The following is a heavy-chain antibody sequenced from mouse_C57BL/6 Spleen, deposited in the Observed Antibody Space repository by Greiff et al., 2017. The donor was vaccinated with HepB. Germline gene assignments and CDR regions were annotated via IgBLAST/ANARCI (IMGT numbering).Heavy chain of an antibody. CDR2: IYPSDSET. J-gene: IGHJ3*01. Sequence: QVQLKQPGAELVRPGSSVKLSCKASGYTFTSYWMDWVKQRPGQGLEWIGNIYPSDSETHYNQKFKDKATLTVDKSSSTAYMQLSSLTSEDSAVYYCARTIFQGAYWGQGTLVTVSA. CDR3: ARTIFQGAY. CDR1: GYTFTSYW. V-gene: IGHV1-61*01.